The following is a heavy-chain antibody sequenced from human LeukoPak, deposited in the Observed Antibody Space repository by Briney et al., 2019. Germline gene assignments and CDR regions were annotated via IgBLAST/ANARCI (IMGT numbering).Heavy chain of an antibody. D-gene: IGHD5-18*01. CDR3: ARHLSGITGYTYGRGIDY. CDR1: GFTFTTYW. Sequence: GGSLRLSCAASGFTFTTYWMSWVRQAPGKGLEWVAHIKKDGSEKYYVDSVKGRFTISRDNAKTSLYLQMNSLRAEDTAVYYCARHLSGITGYTYGRGIDYWGQGTLVTVSS. V-gene: IGHV3-7*01. J-gene: IGHJ4*02. CDR2: IKKDGSEK.